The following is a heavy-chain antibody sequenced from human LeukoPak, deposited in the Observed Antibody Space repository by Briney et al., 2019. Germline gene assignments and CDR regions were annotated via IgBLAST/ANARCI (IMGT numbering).Heavy chain of an antibody. D-gene: IGHD4-17*01. CDR1: GFTFSTYW. J-gene: IGHJ4*02. V-gene: IGHV3-7*04. CDR2: IKQDGSEK. CDR3: AGVNFGDLPF. Sequence: GGSLRLSCAASGFTFSTYWMSWVRQAPGKGLEWVANIKQDGSEKYYVDSVKGRFTISRDNAENSLYLQMDSLRAEDTAVYYCAGVNFGDLPFWGQGTLVTVSS.